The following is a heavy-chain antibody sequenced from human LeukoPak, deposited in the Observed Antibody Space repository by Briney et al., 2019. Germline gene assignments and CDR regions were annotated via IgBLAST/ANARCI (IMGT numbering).Heavy chain of an antibody. V-gene: IGHV3-49*03. Sequence: GSLRLSCTASGFTFGDYAMSWFRQAPGKGPEWVGFIRSKAYGGTTEYAASVKGRFTISRDDSKSIAYLQMNSLKTEDTAVYYCTRDRQYQLLYWFDPWGQGTLVTVSS. D-gene: IGHD2-2*01. CDR2: IRSKAYGGTT. CDR3: TRDRQYQLLYWFDP. CDR1: GFTFGDYA. J-gene: IGHJ5*02.